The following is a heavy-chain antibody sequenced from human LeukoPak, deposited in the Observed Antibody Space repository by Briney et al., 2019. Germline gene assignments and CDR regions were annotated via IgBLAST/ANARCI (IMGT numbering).Heavy chain of an antibody. CDR1: GGSISSGGYY. J-gene: IGHJ4*02. CDR3: ARGYRGRSSSWYVN. V-gene: IGHV4-31*03. Sequence: SETLSLTCTASGGSISSGGYYWSWIRQHPGKGLEWIGYIYYSGSTYYNPSLKSRVTISVDTSKNQFSLKLSSVTAADTAVHYCARGYRGRSSSWYVNWGQGTLVTVSS. D-gene: IGHD6-13*01. CDR2: IYYSGST.